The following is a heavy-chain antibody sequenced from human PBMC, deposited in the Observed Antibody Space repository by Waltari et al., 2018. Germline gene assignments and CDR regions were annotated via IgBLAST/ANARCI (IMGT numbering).Heavy chain of an antibody. CDR2: INHSGST. CDR3: ARSHYYYDSSGYLR. Sequence: QVQLQQWGAGLLKPSETLSLTCAVYGGSFSGYYWSWIRQPPGKGLEWIGEINHSGSTNDNPSLKSRVTIAVDTSKNQFSLKLSSVTAADTAVYYCARSHYYYDSSGYLRWGQGTLVTVSS. J-gene: IGHJ4*02. CDR1: GGSFSGYY. V-gene: IGHV4-34*01. D-gene: IGHD3-22*01.